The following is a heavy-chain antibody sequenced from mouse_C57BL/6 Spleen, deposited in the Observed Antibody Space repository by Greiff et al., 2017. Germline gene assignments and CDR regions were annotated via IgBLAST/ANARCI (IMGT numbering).Heavy chain of an antibody. CDR1: GYAFSSSW. CDR3: ASFYDGDFWYFDV. J-gene: IGHJ1*03. D-gene: IGHD2-3*01. CDR2: IYPGDGDT. V-gene: IGHV1-82*01. Sequence: QVQLQQSGPELVKPGASVKISCKASGYAFSSSWMNWVKQTPGKGLEWIGRIYPGDGDTNYNGKFKGKGTLTADKSSSKAYMQLSSLTSEDSAVYFCASFYDGDFWYFDVWGTGTTVTVSS.